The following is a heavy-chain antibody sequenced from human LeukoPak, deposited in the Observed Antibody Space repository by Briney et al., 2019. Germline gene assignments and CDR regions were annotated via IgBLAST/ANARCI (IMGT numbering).Heavy chain of an antibody. Sequence: GESLRISCKGSGYSFSTYWIGWVRQMPGKGLEWMGIIYPSDSDTRYSPSFQGQVTISADKSISTAYLQWSSLKASDTAMYYCASRGGKSYFHTWGQGTLVTVSS. J-gene: IGHJ1*01. CDR3: ASRGGKSYFHT. CDR1: GYSFSTYW. CDR2: IYPSDSDT. V-gene: IGHV5-51*01. D-gene: IGHD1-26*01.